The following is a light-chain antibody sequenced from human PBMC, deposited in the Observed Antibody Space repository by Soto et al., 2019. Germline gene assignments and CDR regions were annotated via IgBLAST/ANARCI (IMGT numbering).Light chain of an antibody. J-gene: IGKJ1*01. V-gene: IGKV1-9*01. CDR2: AAS. CDR1: QGLNTN. CDR3: QQSYTTPWT. Sequence: IQLTQSPSSLSASVGDRVTITCRASQGLNTNLAWYQQKPGKAPKLLIYAASTLQKGVPSRFSGNGSGTDFSLTISSLQPEDFATYYCQQSYTTPWTFGQGTKVEIK.